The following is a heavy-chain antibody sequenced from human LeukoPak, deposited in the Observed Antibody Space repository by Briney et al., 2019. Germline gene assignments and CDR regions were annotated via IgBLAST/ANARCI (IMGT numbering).Heavy chain of an antibody. Sequence: GGSLRLSCTASGFSFSNYWMSWVRQAPGKGLEWVASIKQDESEKYYVDSVKGRFTISRDNSKNTLYLQMNSLRAEDTAVYYCAKEGSPMVATTLDVWGQGTTVTVSS. CDR2: IKQDESEK. D-gene: IGHD5-12*01. CDR1: GFSFSNYW. V-gene: IGHV3-7*01. CDR3: AKEGSPMVATTLDV. J-gene: IGHJ6*02.